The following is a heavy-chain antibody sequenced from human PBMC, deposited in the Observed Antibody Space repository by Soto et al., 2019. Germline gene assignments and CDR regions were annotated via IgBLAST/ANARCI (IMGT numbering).Heavy chain of an antibody. V-gene: IGHV1-46*01. CDR2: INPSGGST. CDR3: GRLYCSSTSCPLPYYYDGVGV. D-gene: IGHD2-2*01. J-gene: IGHJ6*02. CDR1: GYTFTSYY. Sequence: QVQLVQSGAEVKKPGASVKVSCKASGYTFTSYYMHWVRQAPGQGLEWMGIINPSGGSTSYARKFQGGVTMTRDTSTGAVYIELSSLRSEDTGVYYCGRLYCSSTSCPLPYYYDGVGVWGQGTTVTVSS.